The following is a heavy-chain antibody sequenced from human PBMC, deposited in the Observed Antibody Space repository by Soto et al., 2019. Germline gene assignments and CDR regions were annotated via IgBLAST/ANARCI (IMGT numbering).Heavy chain of an antibody. D-gene: IGHD1-26*01. V-gene: IGHV1-46*01. Sequence: ASVKVSCKASGYTFTSYYMHWVRQAPGQGLEWMGIINPSGGSTSYAQKFQGRVTMTRDTSTSTVYMELSSLRSEDTAVYYCARGLRRPTTSGSYYDYWGQGTLVTVSS. CDR3: ARGLRRPTTSGSYYDY. CDR1: GYTFTSYY. J-gene: IGHJ4*02. CDR2: INPSGGST.